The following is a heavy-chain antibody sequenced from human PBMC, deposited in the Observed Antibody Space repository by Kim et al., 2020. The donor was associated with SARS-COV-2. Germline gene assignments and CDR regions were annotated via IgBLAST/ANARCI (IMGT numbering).Heavy chain of an antibody. Sequence: SETLSLTCAVYGGSFSGYYWSWIRQPPGKGLEWIGEINHSGSTNYNPSLKSRVTISVDTSKNQFSLKLSSVTAADTAVYYCARRRMTMIVVVIRVPRYFDYWGQGTLVTVSS. CDR2: INHSGST. J-gene: IGHJ4*02. D-gene: IGHD3-22*01. V-gene: IGHV4-34*01. CDR1: GGSFSGYY. CDR3: ARRRMTMIVVVIRVPRYFDY.